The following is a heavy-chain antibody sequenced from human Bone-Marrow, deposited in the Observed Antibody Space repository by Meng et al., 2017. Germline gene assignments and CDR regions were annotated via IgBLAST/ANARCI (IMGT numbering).Heavy chain of an antibody. Sequence: VPRQESGPGLVRSSGTLSLTCTVSGASVKTGSYYWSWIRQPPGRGLELIGFIYQSGSTNNNPSLKSRVTISLDMSSNQFSLTLNSVTAADTAIYYCARGVVADPPGDWGRGTLVTVSS. CDR2: IYQSGST. J-gene: IGHJ1*01. CDR3: ARGVVADPPGD. D-gene: IGHD2-15*01. CDR1: GASVKTGSYY. V-gene: IGHV4-61*01.